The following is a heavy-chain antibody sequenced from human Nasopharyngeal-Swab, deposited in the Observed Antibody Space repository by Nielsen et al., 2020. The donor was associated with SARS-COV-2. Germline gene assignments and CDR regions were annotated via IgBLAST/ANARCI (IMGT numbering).Heavy chain of an antibody. Sequence: GESLEISCAASGFTFSSYWMHWVRQAPGKGLVWVSRINSDGSSTSYADSVKGRVTISRDNAKNTLYLQMNSLRAEDTAVYYCAREFSKDYSNYYYGMDVWGQGTTVTVSS. D-gene: IGHD4-11*01. CDR1: GFTFSSYW. CDR2: INSDGSST. V-gene: IGHV3-74*01. CDR3: AREFSKDYSNYYYGMDV. J-gene: IGHJ6*02.